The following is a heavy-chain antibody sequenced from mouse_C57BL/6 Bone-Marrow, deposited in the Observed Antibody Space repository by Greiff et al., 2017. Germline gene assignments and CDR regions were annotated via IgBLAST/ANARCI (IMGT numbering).Heavy chain of an antibody. CDR2: IYPRSGNT. Sequence: QVQLQQSGAELARPGASVKLSCKASGYTFTSYGISWVKQRTGQGLEWIGEIYPRSGNTYYNEKFKGKATLTANKSTSTTYMELRSLTSEDAAVDFCESLYGCSPFDYWGQGTTLTVSS. D-gene: IGHD1-1*01. V-gene: IGHV1-81*01. J-gene: IGHJ2*01. CDR3: ESLYGCSPFDY. CDR1: GYTFTSYG.